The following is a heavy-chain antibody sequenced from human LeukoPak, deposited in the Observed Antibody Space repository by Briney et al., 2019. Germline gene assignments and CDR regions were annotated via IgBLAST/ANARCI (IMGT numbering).Heavy chain of an antibody. CDR1: GFTFSSYA. D-gene: IGHD3-22*01. CDR2: ISGSGGST. CDR3: XXXXXXGXXYDSSGYYYYFDY. J-gene: IGHJ4*02. V-gene: IGHV3-23*01. Sequence: GGSLRLSCAASGFTFSSYAMSWVRQAPGKGLEWVSAISGSGGSTYYADSVKGRFTISRDNSKNTLYLQMNSLRAEDTAVYYCXXXXXXGXXYDSSGYYYYFDYWGQGTLVTVSS.